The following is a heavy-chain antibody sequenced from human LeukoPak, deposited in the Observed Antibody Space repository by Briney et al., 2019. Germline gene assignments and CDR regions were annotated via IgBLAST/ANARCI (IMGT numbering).Heavy chain of an antibody. J-gene: IGHJ6*02. CDR1: GFTVSSNY. D-gene: IGHD3-16*01. CDR2: IYSDGST. V-gene: IGHV3-66*04. Sequence: PGGSLRLSCTASGFTVSSNYMSWVRQAPGKGLEWVSVIYSDGSTYYADSVKGRFIISRDNSKNTLYLQMNSLRAEDTAVYYCARHPGGYYGMDVWGHGTTVTVSS. CDR3: ARHPGGYYGMDV.